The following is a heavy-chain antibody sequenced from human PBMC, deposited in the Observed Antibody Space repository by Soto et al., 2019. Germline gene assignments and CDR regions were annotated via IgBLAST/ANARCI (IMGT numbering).Heavy chain of an antibody. CDR2: IIPILGIA. CDR1: GGTFSSYT. CDR3: ARDPTRINAFDI. V-gene: IGHV1-69*04. J-gene: IGHJ3*02. Sequence: SVKVSCKASGGTFSSYTISWVRQAPGQGLEWMGRIIPILGIANYAQKFQGRVTITADKSTSTAYMELSSLRSEDTAVYYCARDPTRINAFDIWGQGTMVTVSS.